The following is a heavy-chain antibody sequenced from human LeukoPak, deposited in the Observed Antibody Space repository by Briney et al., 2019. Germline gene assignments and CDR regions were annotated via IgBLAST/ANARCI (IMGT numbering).Heavy chain of an antibody. J-gene: IGHJ4*02. D-gene: IGHD3-9*01. V-gene: IGHV3-30-3*01. CDR3: ARPPRYFDWLLPFDY. CDR1: GFTFSSYA. Sequence: QSGGSLRLSCAASGFTFSSYAMPWVRQAPGKGLEWVAVISYDGSNKYYADSEKGRFTISRDNSKNTLYLQMNSLRAEDTAVYYCARPPRYFDWLLPFDYWGQGTLVTVSS. CDR2: ISYDGSNK.